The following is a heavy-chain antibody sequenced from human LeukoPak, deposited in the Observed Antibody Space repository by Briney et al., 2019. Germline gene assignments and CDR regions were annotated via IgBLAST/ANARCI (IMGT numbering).Heavy chain of an antibody. D-gene: IGHD1-20*01. V-gene: IGHV1-69*13. J-gene: IGHJ4*02. CDR2: NIPIFGTA. CDR3: SREIPSNWYDLDS. CDR1: GGTFSSYA. Sequence: AASVKVSCKASGGTFSSYAISWVRQAPGQGLEWMGGNIPIFGTANYAQKFQGRVTITADESTSTAYMELSSLRSEDTAVYYCSREIPSNWYDLDSWGQGTLITVSS.